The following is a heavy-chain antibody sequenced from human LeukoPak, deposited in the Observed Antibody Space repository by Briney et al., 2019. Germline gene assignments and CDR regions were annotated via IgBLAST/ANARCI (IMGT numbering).Heavy chain of an antibody. D-gene: IGHD3-22*01. CDR1: GFPFSNSD. CDR3: AKGGHCTSSSCYYFDS. Sequence: PGGSLRLSCIASGFPFSNSDMHWVRQAPGKGLEWVAVIRDNGNNKYYGDSVNGRFTISRDNSKNTLHLQMNSLRAEDTAMYYCAKGGHCTSSSCYYFDSWGQGALVTVSA. J-gene: IGHJ4*02. CDR2: IRDNGNNK. V-gene: IGHV3-30*02.